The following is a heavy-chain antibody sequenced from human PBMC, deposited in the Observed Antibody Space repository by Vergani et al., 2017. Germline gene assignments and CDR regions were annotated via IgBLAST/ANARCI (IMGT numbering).Heavy chain of an antibody. J-gene: IGHJ4*02. Sequence: EVQLVESGGGIVKPGGSLRLSCVASGFTFSTYDMHWVRQATGKGLEWVSAIGTAGDTYYPGSVKGRFTIYRENAKNSLYLQMNGLRAGDTAVYYCARRDSSSPALDYWGQGTLVTVSS. D-gene: IGHD6-6*01. CDR2: IGTAGDT. CDR1: GFTFSTYD. CDR3: ARRDSSSPALDY. V-gene: IGHV3-13*01.